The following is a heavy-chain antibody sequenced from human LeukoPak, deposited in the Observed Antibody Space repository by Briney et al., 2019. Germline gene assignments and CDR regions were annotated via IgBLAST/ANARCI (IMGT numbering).Heavy chain of an antibody. CDR1: GFTFSSYG. Sequence: GGSLRLSCAASGFTFSSYGTHWVRQAPGKGLEWVAVISYDGSNKYYADSVKGRFTISRDNSKNTLYLQMNSLRAEDTAVYYCAKDEVSVGATYFDYWGQGTLVTVSS. CDR3: AKDEVSVGATYFDY. CDR2: ISYDGSNK. V-gene: IGHV3-30*18. D-gene: IGHD1-26*01. J-gene: IGHJ4*02.